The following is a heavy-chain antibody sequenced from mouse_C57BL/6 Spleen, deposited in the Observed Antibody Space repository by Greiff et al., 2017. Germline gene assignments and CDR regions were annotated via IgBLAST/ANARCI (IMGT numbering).Heavy chain of an antibody. CDR2: IYPGDGDT. J-gene: IGHJ2*01. D-gene: IGHD4-1*01. CDR1: GYAFSSSW. V-gene: IGHV1-82*01. Sequence: QVQLQQSGPELVKPGASVKISCKASGYAFSSSWMNWVKQRPGKGLEWIGRIYPGDGDTNYNGKFKGKATLTADKSSSTAYMQLSSLTSEDSAVYFCARSHLTGYYFDYWGQGTTLTVSS. CDR3: ARSHLTGYYFDY.